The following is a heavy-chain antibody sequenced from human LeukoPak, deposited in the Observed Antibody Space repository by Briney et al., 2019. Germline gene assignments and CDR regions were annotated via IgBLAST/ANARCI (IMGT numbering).Heavy chain of an antibody. D-gene: IGHD2/OR15-2a*01. CDR3: ASHRRYTTGSEEFDY. V-gene: IGHV4-39*01. CDR2: IYYSGNT. CDR1: GDSMTTTSHY. J-gene: IGHJ4*02. Sequence: PSETLSLTCTVSGDSMTTTSHYGAWIRQPPGKGLEWIGSIYYSGNTYYHPSLRSRVTISVDTSKNQFSLRLSSVTAADTAVYYCASHRRYTTGSEEFDYWGQGALVTVSS.